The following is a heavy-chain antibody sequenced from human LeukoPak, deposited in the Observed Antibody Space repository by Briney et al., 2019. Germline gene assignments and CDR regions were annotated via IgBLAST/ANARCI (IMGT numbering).Heavy chain of an antibody. Sequence: SETLSLTCTVSGDSISSGSYYWSWIRQPAGKGLEWIGRIYTSGSTNYNPSLKSRVTISVDTSKNQFSLKLSSVTAADTAMYYCARGRVEMATIDFDYWGQGTLVTVSS. J-gene: IGHJ4*02. CDR3: ARGRVEMATIDFDY. CDR2: IYTSGST. V-gene: IGHV4-61*02. D-gene: IGHD5-24*01. CDR1: GDSISSGSYY.